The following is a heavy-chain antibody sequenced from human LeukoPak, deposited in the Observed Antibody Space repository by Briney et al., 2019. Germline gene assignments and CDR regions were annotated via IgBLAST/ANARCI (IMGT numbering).Heavy chain of an antibody. J-gene: IGHJ5*02. CDR3: ARESGIAAALDL. CDR1: GFTFSSYW. Sequence: QSGGSLRLSFAASGFTFSSYWMHWVRQAPGKGLVWVSRINTDGSSTSYADSVKGRFTISRDNAKNTLYLQMNSLRAEDTAVYYCARESGIAAALDLWGQGTLVTVSS. CDR2: INTDGSST. D-gene: IGHD6-13*01. V-gene: IGHV3-74*01.